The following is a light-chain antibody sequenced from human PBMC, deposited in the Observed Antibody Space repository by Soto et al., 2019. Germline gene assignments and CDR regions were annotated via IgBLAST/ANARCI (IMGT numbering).Light chain of an antibody. Sequence: IVWTQSPGKLSLSPGERATLSCRASQSVGTLYVAWYKQKPGQAPRRLISGTSTMATVIPDRFSGSASGTDFTLNTSRLEPAAFEVDYCQQYGTSPRTFGQGKRV. CDR1: QSVGTLY. CDR2: GTS. V-gene: IGKV3-20*01. J-gene: IGKJ1*01. CDR3: QQYGTSPRT.